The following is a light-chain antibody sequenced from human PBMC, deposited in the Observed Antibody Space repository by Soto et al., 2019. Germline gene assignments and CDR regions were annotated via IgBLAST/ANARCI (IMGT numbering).Light chain of an antibody. CDR1: QCVSCS. CDR2: ATS. CDR3: HQYVHWPPGT. J-gene: IGKJ1*01. Sequence: VRTHYPESLSVSPKGRGIPSCIASQCVSCSLAWYQQRPGQAPRLLIYATSTRAAGIAARFSGSGSGTEFTLTFSILQSEDFAVYYCHQYVHWPPGTFCQGGKVDI. V-gene: IGKV3-15*01.